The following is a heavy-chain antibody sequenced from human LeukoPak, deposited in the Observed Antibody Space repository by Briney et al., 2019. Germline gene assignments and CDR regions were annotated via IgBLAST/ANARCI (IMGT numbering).Heavy chain of an antibody. CDR1: GFIFSSYG. J-gene: IGHJ4*02. CDR3: AKGGEMGTIRGYFDY. CDR2: ISNVGSDK. D-gene: IGHD5-24*01. V-gene: IGHV3-30*18. Sequence: GGSLRLSCAASGFIFSSYGMHWVRQAPGKGLEWVAVISNVGSDKYYTNSERGRFTISRDNSKTTLYAQMNSMRNEDTAVYYCAKGGEMGTIRGYFDYLGQGTLVTVSS.